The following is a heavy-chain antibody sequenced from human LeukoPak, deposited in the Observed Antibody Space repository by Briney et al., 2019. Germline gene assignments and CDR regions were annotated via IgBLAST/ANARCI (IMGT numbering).Heavy chain of an antibody. J-gene: IGHJ5*02. CDR1: GDSVSINSAA. V-gene: IGHV6-1*01. CDR2: TYQRSKWYN. CDR3: AYYGDPPYNWFDP. Sequence: SQTLSLTCAISGDSVSINSAAWNWIRQSPSRGLEWLGRTYQRSKWYNDYAVSVKSRITINPDISKNQFSLQLNSVTPEDTAVYYCAYYGDPPYNWFDPWGQGILVTVSS. D-gene: IGHD3-10*01.